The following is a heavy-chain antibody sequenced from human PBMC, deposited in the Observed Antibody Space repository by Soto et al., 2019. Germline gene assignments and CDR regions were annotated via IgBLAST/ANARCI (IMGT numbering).Heavy chain of an antibody. D-gene: IGHD2-15*01. V-gene: IGHV1-69*12. CDR3: AREGGGDCSGGRCPLFDY. CDR2: IIPIFGTA. Sequence: QVQLVQSGAEVKKPGSSVKVSCKASGGTFSSYAISWVRQAPGQGLEWMGGIIPIFGTANYAQKIQGRVTITADDATRTSYMELSSLRSGDTAVYYCAREGGGDCSGGRCPLFDYWGQGTLVTVSS. J-gene: IGHJ4*02. CDR1: GGTFSSYA.